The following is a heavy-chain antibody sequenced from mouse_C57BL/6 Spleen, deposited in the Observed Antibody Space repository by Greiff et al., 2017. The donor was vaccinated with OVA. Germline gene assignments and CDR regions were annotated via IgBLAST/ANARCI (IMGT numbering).Heavy chain of an antibody. CDR3: ARGGYYGAMDY. D-gene: IGHD1-1*01. CDR1: GYTFTSYW. V-gene: IGHV1-61*01. Sequence: VQLQQPGAELVRPGSSVKLSCKASGYTFTSYWMDWVKQRPGQGLEWIGNIYPSDSETHYNQKFKDQATFTVDKSSSTAYMQLSSLKSEDSAVYYCARGGYYGAMDYWGQGTSVTVSS. J-gene: IGHJ4*01. CDR2: IYPSDSET.